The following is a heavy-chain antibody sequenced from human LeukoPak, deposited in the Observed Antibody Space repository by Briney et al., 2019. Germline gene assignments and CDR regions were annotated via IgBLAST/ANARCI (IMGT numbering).Heavy chain of an antibody. CDR3: ARRVQLERRWRWFDP. CDR1: GYTFTSYF. V-gene: IGHV1-46*01. J-gene: IGHJ5*02. D-gene: IGHD1-1*01. Sequence: ASVKVSCKASGYTFTSYFMHWVRQAPGQGLDWMGIINPSGGSTNYAQKFQGRVTITADESTSTAYMELSSLRSEDTAVYYCARRVQLERRWRWFDPWGQGTLVTVSS. CDR2: INPSGGST.